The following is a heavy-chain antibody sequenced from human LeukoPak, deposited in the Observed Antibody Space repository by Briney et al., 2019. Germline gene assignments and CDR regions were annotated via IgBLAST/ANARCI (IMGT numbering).Heavy chain of an antibody. V-gene: IGHV4-4*07. CDR3: ARHDSWLQLDY. Sequence: SETLSLTCTVAYGSSIGYYWSWIRQPAGKGLEWIGRIYTSGNTNYNPSLKGRVTMSVDTSKNQFSLKLISVTAADTAVYYCARHDSWLQLDYWGQGTLVTVSS. D-gene: IGHD5-24*01. CDR2: IYTSGNT. J-gene: IGHJ4*02. CDR1: YGSSIGYY.